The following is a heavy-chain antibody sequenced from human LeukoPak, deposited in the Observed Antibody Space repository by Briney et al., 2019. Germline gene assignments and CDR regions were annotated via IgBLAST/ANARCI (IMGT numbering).Heavy chain of an antibody. CDR2: TFDSGST. D-gene: IGHD2/OR15-2a*01. CDR3: AGHHPRNTVDF. J-gene: IGHJ4*02. V-gene: IGHV4-59*08. CDR1: GGSISGYL. Sequence: SETLSLTCTVSGGSISGYLWSWIRQPAGKGLEWVGRTFDSGSTSYNPSLKSRVTISLDTSKNQFSLKLSSVTAADTAVYYCAGHHPRNTVDFWGQGTLVTVSS.